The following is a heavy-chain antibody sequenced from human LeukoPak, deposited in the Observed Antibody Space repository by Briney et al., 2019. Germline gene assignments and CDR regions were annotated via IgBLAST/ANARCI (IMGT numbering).Heavy chain of an antibody. J-gene: IGHJ4*02. Sequence: PSETLSLTCAVSGGSFSSTNYYWGWVRQPPGKGLEWIGTIYYSGSTYYNPSLKSRVTISVDTSKNQFSLNLSSVTAADTAVYYCARDLVAVAGTGYWGQGTLVTVSS. D-gene: IGHD6-19*01. CDR1: GGSFSSTNYY. CDR2: IYYSGST. CDR3: ARDLVAVAGTGY. V-gene: IGHV4-39*07.